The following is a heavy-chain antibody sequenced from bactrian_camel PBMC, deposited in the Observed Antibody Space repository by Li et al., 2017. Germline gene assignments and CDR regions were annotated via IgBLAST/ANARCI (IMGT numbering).Heavy chain of an antibody. CDR1: GFEFSAYD. J-gene: IGHJ4*01. Sequence: HVQLVESEGGLVRPGGSLRLSCAASGFEFSAYDINWVRQAPGKGLEWVSSIRSDGTSTYYANSVKGRFTISRDNAKNTVYLQLNSLKPEDTALYYCAKIREYDCYSRLNYWGQGTQVTVS. CDR3: AKIREYDCYSRLNY. CDR2: IRSDGTST. D-gene: IGHD4*01. V-gene: IGHV3-2*01.